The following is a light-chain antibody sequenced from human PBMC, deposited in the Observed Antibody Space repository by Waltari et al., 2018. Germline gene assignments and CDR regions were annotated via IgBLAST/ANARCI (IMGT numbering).Light chain of an antibody. Sequence: SVLTQPPSASGTPGQRVTISCSGSSSNIGRNYVYWYQQLPGTAPKLLIYKNNQRPSGVPDRISGSKSATSASLAISGLQSEDEADYYCASWDDSLNGLYVFGTGTKVTVL. V-gene: IGLV1-47*01. CDR3: ASWDDSLNGLYV. CDR1: SSNIGRNY. J-gene: IGLJ1*01. CDR2: KNN.